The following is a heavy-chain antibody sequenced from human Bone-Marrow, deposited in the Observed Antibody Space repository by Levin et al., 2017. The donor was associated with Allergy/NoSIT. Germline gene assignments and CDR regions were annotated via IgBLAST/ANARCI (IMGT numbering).Heavy chain of an antibody. CDR3: ARDVYGGADNVLTGYPMDY. CDR2: ISSRSGFT. Sequence: KSGGSLRLSCVASGFTFSSYSMNWVRQIPGKGLEGVAAISSRSGFTYYAEAVQGRFTISRDNARNALFLQMERLRVEDTAVYYCARDVYGGADNVLTGYPMDYWGQGTLVSVSS. V-gene: IGHV3-21*06. CDR1: GFTFSSYS. D-gene: IGHD3-9*01. J-gene: IGHJ4*02.